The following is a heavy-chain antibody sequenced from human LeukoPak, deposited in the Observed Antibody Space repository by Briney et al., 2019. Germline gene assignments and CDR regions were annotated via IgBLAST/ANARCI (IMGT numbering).Heavy chain of an antibody. CDR2: FYYSGST. CDR3: ARASDHSSSWPPGRGVYYFDY. D-gene: IGHD6-13*01. J-gene: IGHJ4*02. CDR1: GGSISRYY. Sequence: PSETLSLTCTVSGGSISRYYWSWVRQPPGKGLEWIGSFYYSGSTNYNPSLKSRVTISVDTSKNQFSLKVSSVTAADAAVYYCARASDHSSSWPPGRGVYYFDYWGRGTLVTVSS. V-gene: IGHV4-59*01.